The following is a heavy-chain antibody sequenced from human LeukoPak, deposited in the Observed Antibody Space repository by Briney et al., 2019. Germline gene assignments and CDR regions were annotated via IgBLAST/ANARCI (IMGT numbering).Heavy chain of an antibody. V-gene: IGHV4-34*01. CDR2: INHSGST. D-gene: IGHD6-6*01. J-gene: IGHJ6*03. Sequence: SETLSLTCAVYGGSFSGYYWSWIRQPPGKGLEWIGEINHSGSTNYNPSLKSRVTISVDTSKNQISLKLSSVTAADTAVYYFARGPREYFVKDYYIDVWGKGTTVTVSS. CDR3: ARGPREYFVKDYYIDV. CDR1: GGSFSGYY.